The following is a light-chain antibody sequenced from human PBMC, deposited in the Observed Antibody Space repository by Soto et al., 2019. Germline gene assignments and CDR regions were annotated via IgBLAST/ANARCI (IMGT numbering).Light chain of an antibody. Sequence: IVMTQSPATLSVSPGERATLSCRTSQNVNSNLAWYQQKPGQAPMLLIYVASTRATGVPARFSGSGSGTEFTLTINSLKSEDFADYYCQQYNNWPPVTFGHGTRLALK. CDR1: QNVNSN. V-gene: IGKV3-15*01. J-gene: IGKJ5*01. CDR2: VAS. CDR3: QQYNNWPPVT.